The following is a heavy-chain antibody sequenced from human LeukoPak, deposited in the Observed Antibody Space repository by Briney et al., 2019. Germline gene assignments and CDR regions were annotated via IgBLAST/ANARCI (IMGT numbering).Heavy chain of an antibody. V-gene: IGHV3-21*01. CDR3: ARSSNYDYDAFDI. CDR2: ISSSSSYI. Sequence: PGGSLRLSCAASGFTFSSYSMNWVRQAPGKGLEWVSSISSSSSYIYYADSVKGRFTISRDNAKNTLYLQMNSLRAEDTAVYYCARSSNYDYDAFDIWGQGTMVTVSS. CDR1: GFTFSSYS. J-gene: IGHJ3*02. D-gene: IGHD4-11*01.